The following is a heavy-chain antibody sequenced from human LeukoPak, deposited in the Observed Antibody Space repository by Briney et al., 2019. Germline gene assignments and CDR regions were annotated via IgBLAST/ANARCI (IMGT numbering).Heavy chain of an antibody. V-gene: IGHV3-21*01. Sequence: GVSLRLSCAASGFTFSSYSMNWVRQAPGKGLEWVSSISISSSYIYYADSVKGRFTISRDNAKNSLYLQMNRLRAEDTAVYYCARDTEGYYDILTGYYGFGYWGQGTLVTVSS. CDR3: ARDTEGYYDILTGYYGFGY. CDR2: ISISSSYI. D-gene: IGHD3-9*01. CDR1: GFTFSSYS. J-gene: IGHJ4*02.